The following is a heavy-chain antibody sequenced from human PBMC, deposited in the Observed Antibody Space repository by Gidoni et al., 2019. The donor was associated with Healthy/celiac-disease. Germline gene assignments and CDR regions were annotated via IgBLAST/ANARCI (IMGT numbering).Heavy chain of an antibody. J-gene: IGHJ4*02. D-gene: IGHD4-17*01. CDR3: ARDAGYQYGDYFDY. CDR1: GFTFSSYW. Sequence: EVQLVESGGGLVQPGGSLRLSCAASGFTFSSYWMSWVRQAPGEGLEWVANIKQDGSEKYYVDSVKGRFTISRDNAKNSLYLQMNSLRAEDTAVYYCARDAGYQYGDYFDYWGQGTLVTVSS. CDR2: IKQDGSEK. V-gene: IGHV3-7*01.